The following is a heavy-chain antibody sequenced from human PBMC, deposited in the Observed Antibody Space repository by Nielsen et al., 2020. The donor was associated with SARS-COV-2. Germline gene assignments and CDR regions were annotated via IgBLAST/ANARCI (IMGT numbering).Heavy chain of an antibody. CDR2: IYYSGST. Sequence: SETLSLTCTVSGGSISSSDYYWSWIRQPPGKGLEWIGYIYYSGSTNYNPSLKSRVTISVDTSKNQFSLKLSSVTAADTAVYYCARGLSLSGFDPWGQGTLVTVSS. D-gene: IGHD3-10*01. J-gene: IGHJ5*02. V-gene: IGHV4-61*08. CDR3: ARGLSLSGFDP. CDR1: GGSISSSDYY.